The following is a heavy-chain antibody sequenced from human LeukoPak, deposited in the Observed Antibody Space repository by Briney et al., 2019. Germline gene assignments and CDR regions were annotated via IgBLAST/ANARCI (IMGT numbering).Heavy chain of an antibody. J-gene: IGHJ6*02. Sequence: PSETLSLTCAVYGGSFSGYYWSWIRQPPGKGLEGIGEINHSGSTNYNPSLKSRVTISVDTSKNQFYLKLSPVTAADTAVYYCARGAPNTIYYYYGMDVWGQGTTVTVSS. CDR2: INHSGST. D-gene: IGHD5-24*01. V-gene: IGHV4-34*01. CDR1: GGSFSGYY. CDR3: ARGAPNTIYYYYGMDV.